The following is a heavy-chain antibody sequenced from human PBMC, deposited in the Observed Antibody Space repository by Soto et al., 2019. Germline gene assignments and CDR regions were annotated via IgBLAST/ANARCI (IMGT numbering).Heavy chain of an antibody. V-gene: IGHV4-59*01. J-gene: IGHJ4*02. CDR2: IYRSGST. D-gene: IGHD2-15*01. CDR3: ARGTLCGGGSCSSAYFDY. CDR1: GGSISSYY. Sequence: SETLSLTCTVSGGSISSYYWTWIRQPPGKGLEWIGYIYRSGSTSYNSSLKSRVTISLDTSKNHFSLMLSSVTAADTAVYYCARGTLCGGGSCSSAYFDYWGQGSLVTVSS.